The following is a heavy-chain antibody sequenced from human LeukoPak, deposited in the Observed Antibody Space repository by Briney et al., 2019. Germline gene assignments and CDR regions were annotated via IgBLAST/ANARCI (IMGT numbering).Heavy chain of an antibody. CDR1: GGSFGGFY. J-gene: IGHJ4*02. Sequence: SETLSLTCAVYGGSFGGFYWSWVRQSPGKGLEWIGEIIPGGDTTYNPSLESRVTISADKSKNQFSLRVSSLTAADTAVYYCARGGGGGRSDFEFWGQGTRVTVSS. CDR3: ARGGGGGRSDFEF. V-gene: IGHV4-34*01. D-gene: IGHD6-19*01. CDR2: IIPGGDT.